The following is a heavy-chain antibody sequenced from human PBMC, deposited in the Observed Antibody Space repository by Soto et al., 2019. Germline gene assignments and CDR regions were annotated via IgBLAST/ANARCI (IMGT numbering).Heavy chain of an antibody. J-gene: IGHJ4*02. D-gene: IGHD1-26*01. V-gene: IGHV3-48*02. CDR2: ISTNSRTI. CDR3: ARDFAWAFAY. CDR1: GFTFSSYT. Sequence: EVQLVESGGGLVQPGGSLRLSCVASGFTFSSYTMNWVRQAPGKGLEWVSYISTNSRTIHYADSVKGRFTISRDNAKNSLYLQMNSLRDEDTAVYYCARDFAWAFAYGGQGTLLTVSP.